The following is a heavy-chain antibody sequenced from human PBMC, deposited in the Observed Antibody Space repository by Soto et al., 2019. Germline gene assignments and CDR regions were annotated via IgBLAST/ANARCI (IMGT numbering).Heavy chain of an antibody. CDR3: ARTYYYDSSGYYPLSHGMDV. J-gene: IGHJ6*02. D-gene: IGHD3-22*01. CDR2: ISIYKGNT. V-gene: IGHV1-18*01. CDR1: GYTFTTYG. Sequence: QVQLVQSGAEVKKPGASVKVSCKASGYTFTTYGINWVRQAPGQGLEWMGWISIYKGNTNYAQKFQGRVTMTTDTSTSTAYMELRSLRSDDTAVDYCARTYYYDSSGYYPLSHGMDVWGQGTTVTVSS.